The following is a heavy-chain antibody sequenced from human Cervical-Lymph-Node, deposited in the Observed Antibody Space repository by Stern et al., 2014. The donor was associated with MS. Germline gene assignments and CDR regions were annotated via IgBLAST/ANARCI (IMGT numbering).Heavy chain of an antibody. Sequence: EVQLVESGGGLVQPGGSLRLSCAASGFPFDDHAMHWVRQRPGKGLEWVSGIGWNSVNIAYADSLKGRFTISRDNTKNSLYLQMHSLEPEDTALYYCTKDMDSVLVYYTMDVWGQGTTVTVSS. J-gene: IGHJ6*02. CDR1: GFPFDDHA. CDR3: TKDMDSVLVYYTMDV. CDR2: IGWNSVNI. D-gene: IGHD5-18*01. V-gene: IGHV3-9*01.